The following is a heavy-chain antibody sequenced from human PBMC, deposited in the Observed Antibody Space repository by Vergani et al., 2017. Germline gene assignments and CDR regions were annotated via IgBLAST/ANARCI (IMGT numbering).Heavy chain of an antibody. CDR3: ARVNTETNGHLYYYYYMDV. J-gene: IGHJ6*03. V-gene: IGHV4-34*01. CDR2: IDHTGRP. Sequence: QVQLQQWGGGLLKPSETLSLTCVVNGGSFTSYHWTWIRQSPGEGLEWVGDIDHTGRPDYNPSLKSRLTMSVDKSRNQFSLTLNSVTATDPAIYFCARVNTETNGHLYYYYYMDVWVQGTAVTVS. D-gene: IGHD4-11*01. CDR1: GGSFTSYH.